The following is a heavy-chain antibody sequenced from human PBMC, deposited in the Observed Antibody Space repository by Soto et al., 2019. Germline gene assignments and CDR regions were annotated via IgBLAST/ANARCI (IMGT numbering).Heavy chain of an antibody. CDR3: AKRRGAGGHFDY. CDR1: GITFSSYA. Sequence: GGSLRLSCAASGITFSSYAKGWVRQGPGKGLGWVAVVSIGGSTHYADSVRGRFTISRDNSKNTLSLQMNSLTAEDTAVYFCAKRRGAGGHFDYWGQGALVTVSS. V-gene: IGHV3-23*01. CDR2: VSIGGST. D-gene: IGHD2-15*01. J-gene: IGHJ4*02.